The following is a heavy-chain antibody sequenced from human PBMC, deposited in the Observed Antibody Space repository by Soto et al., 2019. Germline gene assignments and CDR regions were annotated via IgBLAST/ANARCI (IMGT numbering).Heavy chain of an antibody. Sequence: SVKVSCEASGFTFTSSAVQWVRQARGQRLEWIGWIVVGSGNTNYAQKFQERVTITRDMSTSTAYMELSSLRSEDTAVYYCAADVAAAGDWFDPWGQGTLVTVSS. CDR2: IVVGSGNT. CDR3: AADVAAAGDWFDP. D-gene: IGHD6-13*01. V-gene: IGHV1-58*01. J-gene: IGHJ5*02. CDR1: GFTFTSSA.